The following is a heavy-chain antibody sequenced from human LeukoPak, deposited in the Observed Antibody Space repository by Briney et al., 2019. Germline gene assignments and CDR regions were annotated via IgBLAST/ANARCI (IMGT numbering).Heavy chain of an antibody. V-gene: IGHV1-24*01. J-gene: IGHJ5*02. D-gene: IGHD3-22*01. CDR1: GYTLTELS. CDR2: FGPEDGET. CDR3: ATKLDYYDSSGYLNWFDP. Sequence: ASVKVSCKVSGYTLTELSMHWVRQAPGKGLEWMGGFGPEDGETIYAQKFQGRVTMTEDTSTDAAYMELSSLRSEDTAVYYCATKLDYYDSSGYLNWFDPWGQGTLVTVSS.